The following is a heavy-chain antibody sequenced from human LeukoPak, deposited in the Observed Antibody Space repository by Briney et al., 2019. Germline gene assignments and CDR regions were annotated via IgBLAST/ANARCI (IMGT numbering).Heavy chain of an antibody. J-gene: IGHJ4*02. CDR2: ISYDGSNK. CDR3: ARDLDY. CDR1: GFSFSRYG. Sequence: GGSLRLSCAASGFSFSRYGMHWVRQGPGKGLEWVAVISYDGSNKYYADSVKGRFTISRDNSKNTLYLQMNSLRAEDTAVYYCARDLDYWGQGTLVTVSS. V-gene: IGHV3-30*19.